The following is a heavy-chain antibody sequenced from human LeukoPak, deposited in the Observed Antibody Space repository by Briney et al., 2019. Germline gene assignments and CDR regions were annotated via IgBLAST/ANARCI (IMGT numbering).Heavy chain of an antibody. D-gene: IGHD2-2*01. CDR2: FDPEDGET. V-gene: IGHV1-24*01. J-gene: IGHJ6*03. CDR3: ARSTVPAARGYYYYYMDV. Sequence: ASVKVSCKVSGYTLTELSMHWVRQAPGKGLEWMGGFDPEDGETIYAQKFQGRVTMTEDTSTDTAYMELSSLRSEDTAVYYCARSTVPAARGYYYYYMDVWGKGTTVTVSS. CDR1: GYTLTELS.